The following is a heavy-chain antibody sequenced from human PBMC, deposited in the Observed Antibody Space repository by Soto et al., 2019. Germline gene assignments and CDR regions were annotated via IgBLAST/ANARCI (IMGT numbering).Heavy chain of an antibody. CDR1: GGTLNNYA. J-gene: IGHJ4*02. CDR2: FIPIFNSA. D-gene: IGHD7-27*01. Sequence: QVQLVQSGAEVKKPGSSVKVSCTASGGTLNNYAVSWVRQAPGQGLEWVGGFIPIFNSAVYAQKFEIRVTITADESTSTAYMELSSLSSEETAVYFCVREAQLGYFDYWGQGTLVTVSS. CDR3: VREAQLGYFDY. V-gene: IGHV1-69*01.